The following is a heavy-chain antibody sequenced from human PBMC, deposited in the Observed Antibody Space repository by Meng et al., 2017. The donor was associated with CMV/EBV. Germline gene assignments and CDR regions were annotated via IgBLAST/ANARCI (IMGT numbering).Heavy chain of an antibody. Sequence: SETLSLTCTVSGYSISSGYYWGWIRQPPGKGLEWIGSIYHSGSTYYNPSLKSRVTISVDTSKNQFSLKLSRLRSDDTAVYYCARDGNRYQLPIRDAFDIWGQGTMVTVSS. J-gene: IGHJ3*02. CDR1: GYSISSGYY. V-gene: IGHV4-38-2*02. D-gene: IGHD2-2*01. CDR2: IYHSGST. CDR3: ARDGNRYQLPIRDAFDI.